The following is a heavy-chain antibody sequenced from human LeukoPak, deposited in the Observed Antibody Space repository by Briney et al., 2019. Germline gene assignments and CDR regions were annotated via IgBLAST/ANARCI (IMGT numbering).Heavy chain of an antibody. V-gene: IGHV3-53*01. J-gene: IGHJ6*02. D-gene: IGHD3-16*01. CDR2: IYSGGST. CDR3: AKGFVGGGMDV. CDR1: GFTVSSNY. Sequence: PGGSLRLSCAASGFTVSSNYMNWVRKAPRTGLEWVSVIYSGGSTYSADSVNGRITISRDNSKNTLYLQMNSLRAEDTAVYYCAKGFVGGGMDVWGQGTTVTVSS.